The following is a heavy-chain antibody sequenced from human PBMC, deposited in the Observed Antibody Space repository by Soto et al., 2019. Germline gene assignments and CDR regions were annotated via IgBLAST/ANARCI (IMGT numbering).Heavy chain of an antibody. CDR2: IHPGGQII. CDR1: GFTFSSSE. CDR3: ARRGSS. Sequence: GGSLRLSCAASGFTFSSSEMYWVRQAPGKGLEWVSYIHPGGQIIFHADSVKGRFTISRDNAKNSVYLQMNNLRAEDTAVYYCARRGSSWGQGTMVTVSS. D-gene: IGHD2-2*01. V-gene: IGHV3-48*03. J-gene: IGHJ3*01.